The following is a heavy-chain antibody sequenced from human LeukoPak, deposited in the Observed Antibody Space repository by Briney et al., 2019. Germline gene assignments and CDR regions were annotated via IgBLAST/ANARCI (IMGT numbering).Heavy chain of an antibody. CDR1: GFTFSSYS. CDR2: ISSSSSYI. D-gene: IGHD1-26*01. J-gene: IGHJ4*02. CDR3: ASGGSYRSPFDY. Sequence: GGSLRLSCAASGFTFSSYSMNWVRQAPGKGLEWVSSISSSSSYIYYADSVKGRFTISRDNAKNSLYLQLNSLRAEDTAVYYCASGGSYRSPFDYWGQGTLVTVSS. V-gene: IGHV3-21*01.